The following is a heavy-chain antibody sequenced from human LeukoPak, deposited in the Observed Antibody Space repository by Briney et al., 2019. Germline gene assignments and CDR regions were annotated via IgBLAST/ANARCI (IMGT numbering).Heavy chain of an antibody. V-gene: IGHV1-46*01. CDR1: GYTFSGFY. CDR2: IKVSGGRT. CDR3: AREPPESYYFDN. J-gene: IGHJ4*02. Sequence: ASVKVSCKASGYTFSGFYVHWVRQAPGHGLEWMGIIKVSGGRTEYAQKFQGRVTVTRDMSTSTVYMELNNLRSEDTAVYYCAREPPESYYFDNWGQATLVTVSS.